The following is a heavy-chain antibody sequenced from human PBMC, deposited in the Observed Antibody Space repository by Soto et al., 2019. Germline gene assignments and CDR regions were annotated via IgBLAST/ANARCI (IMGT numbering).Heavy chain of an antibody. Sequence: QVQLVQSGGEVRKPGASVKVSCKASGYTFTSHGISWVRQAPGQGLEWMGWISAYNGDTNYAQKLQGRVTVITDRATSTVDMELRTLTSEDTAVSYHARMVSVSNSDFSHDWVVWCKGPTVTVSS. D-gene: IGHD5-18*01. V-gene: IGHV1-18*01. CDR2: ISAYNGDT. CDR3: ARMVSVSNSDFSHDWVV. J-gene: IGHJ6*03. CDR1: GYTFTSHG.